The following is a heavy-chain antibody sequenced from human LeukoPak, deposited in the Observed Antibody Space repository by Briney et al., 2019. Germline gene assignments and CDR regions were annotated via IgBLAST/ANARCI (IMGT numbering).Heavy chain of an antibody. CDR1: GFTFSSYW. D-gene: IGHD1-26*01. J-gene: IGHJ4*02. Sequence: PGRSLRLSCAASGFTFSSYWMHWVRQAPGKGLVWVSRINSDGSSTSYADSVKGRFTVSRDNAKNTLYLQMNSLRAEDTAVHYCARATGSYYSLGYWGQGTLVTVSS. CDR3: ARATGSYYSLGY. V-gene: IGHV3-74*01. CDR2: INSDGSST.